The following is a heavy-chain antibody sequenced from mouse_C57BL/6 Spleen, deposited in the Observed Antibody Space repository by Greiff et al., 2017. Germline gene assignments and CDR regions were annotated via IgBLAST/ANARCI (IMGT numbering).Heavy chain of an antibody. CDR2: IDPNRGGT. CDR3: ASEGGNYDYDFYWYFDV. CDR1: GYTFTSYW. J-gene: IGHJ1*03. Sequence: VQLQEPGAELVKPGASVTLSCKASGYTFTSYWMHWVKQRPGRGLEWIGRIDPNRGGTKYNEKLKSKATLTVDKPSSTAYMQLSSLTSEDSAVYYGASEGGNYDYDFYWYFDVWGTGTTVTVSS. V-gene: IGHV1-72*01. D-gene: IGHD2-4*01.